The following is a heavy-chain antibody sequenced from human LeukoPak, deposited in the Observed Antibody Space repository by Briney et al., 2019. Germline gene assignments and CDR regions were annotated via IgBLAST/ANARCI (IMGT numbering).Heavy chain of an antibody. D-gene: IGHD3-10*01. CDR3: ARGRSAMVRGVTPDY. Sequence: SETLSLTCGVSGGSISNTNWWTWVRQPPGKGLEWIGEINHSGSTNYNPSLKSRVTISVDTSKNQFSLKLSSVTAADTAVYYCARGRSAMVRGVTPDYWGQGTLVTVSS. CDR2: INHSGST. V-gene: IGHV4-4*02. CDR1: GGSISNTNW. J-gene: IGHJ4*02.